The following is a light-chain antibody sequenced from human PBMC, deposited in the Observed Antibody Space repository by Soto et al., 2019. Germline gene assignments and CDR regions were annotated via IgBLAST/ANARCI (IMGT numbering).Light chain of an antibody. CDR1: QGISSY. CDR3: QQYYSYPRT. Sequence: AIRMTQSPSSLSASTGDRVTITCRASQGISSYLAWYQQKPGKAPKLLIYAASTLQSGVPSRFSGRGSGTHFSLTISRLQSEDFATYDCQQYYSYPRTFGQGTQVDSK. V-gene: IGKV1-8*01. CDR2: AAS. J-gene: IGKJ1*01.